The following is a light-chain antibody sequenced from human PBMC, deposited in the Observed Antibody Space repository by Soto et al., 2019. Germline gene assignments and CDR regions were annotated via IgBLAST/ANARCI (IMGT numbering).Light chain of an antibody. CDR1: QSVSSS. CDR3: QQHSNWPLT. CDR2: SAS. J-gene: IGKJ4*01. Sequence: EMVLSQSPATLSLSPGERATLSCRASQSVSSSLAWYQQKPGQAPRLLIYSASNRVTGIPGRFSGSGSGTDFTLTISSLEPEDFAVYYCQQHSNWPLTFGGGTKVDIK. V-gene: IGKV3-11*01.